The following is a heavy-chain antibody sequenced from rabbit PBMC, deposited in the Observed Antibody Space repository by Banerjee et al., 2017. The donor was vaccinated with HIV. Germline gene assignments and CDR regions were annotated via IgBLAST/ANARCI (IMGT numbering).Heavy chain of an antibody. CDR3: AREAILVAGVEDL. J-gene: IGHJ3*01. CDR2: IDGGSSGST. Sequence: QSLEESGGDLVKPGASLTLTCTASGFSFSSGYDMYWVRQAPGKGLEWIGCIDGGSSGSTWYASWAKGRFTISKTSSTTVTLQMTSLTAADTATYFCAREAILVAGVEDLWGQGTLVTVS. CDR1: GFSFSSGYD. V-gene: IGHV1S40*01. D-gene: IGHD4-1*01.